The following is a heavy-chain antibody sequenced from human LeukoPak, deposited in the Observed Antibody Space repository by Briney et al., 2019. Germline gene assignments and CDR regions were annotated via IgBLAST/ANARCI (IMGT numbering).Heavy chain of an antibody. Sequence: GSGSTLVKPTQTLTLTCTFSGFSLDSWGMGVAWMRQPTGKALEWLGTTYYTDEIRYRPSLKTRRTIAKHTSKNQVFLMMTNMDPVDTATYYCAQYTDYGGDYDAFDVWGQGTMVTVSS. CDR1: GFSLDSWGMG. V-gene: IGHV2-5*01. CDR2: TYYTDEI. CDR3: AQYTDYGGDYDAFDV. D-gene: IGHD4-23*01. J-gene: IGHJ3*01.